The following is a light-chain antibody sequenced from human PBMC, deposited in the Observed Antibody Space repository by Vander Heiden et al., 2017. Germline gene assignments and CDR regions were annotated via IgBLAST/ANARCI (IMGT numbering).Light chain of an antibody. CDR3: QQYGSSPPFT. CDR2: GAS. Sequence: EILLTQSPGPLSLSPGERATLSCRASQSVSSSYLAWYQQKPGQAPRLLIYGASSRATGIPDRFSGSGSGTDFTLTISRLEPEDFAVYYCQQYGSSPPFTFGPGTKVDIK. CDR1: QSVSSSY. V-gene: IGKV3-20*01. J-gene: IGKJ3*01.